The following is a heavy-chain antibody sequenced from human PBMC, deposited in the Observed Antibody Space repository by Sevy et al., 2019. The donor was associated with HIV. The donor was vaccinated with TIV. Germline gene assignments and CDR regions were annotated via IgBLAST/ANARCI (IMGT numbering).Heavy chain of an antibody. CDR3: ARGSAGYSGYDRPKQSFDY. CDR2: ISSSSSYI. CDR1: GFTFSSYS. D-gene: IGHD5-12*01. Sequence: LSLTCAASGFTFSSYSMNWVRQAPGKGLEWVSSISSSSSYIYYADSLKGRFTISRDNAKNSLYLQMNSLRAEDMAVYYCARGSAGYSGYDRPKQSFDYWGQGTLVTVSS. J-gene: IGHJ4*02. V-gene: IGHV3-21*01.